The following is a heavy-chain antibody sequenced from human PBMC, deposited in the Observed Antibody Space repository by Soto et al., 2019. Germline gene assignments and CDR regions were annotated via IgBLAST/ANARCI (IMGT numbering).Heavy chain of an antibody. D-gene: IGHD2-21*01. CDR3: TRGGDAYKNGH. J-gene: IGHJ4*02. CDR1: GGSVNIGTYD. Sequence: QVQLQESGPGLVKPSETLSLTCTVPGGSVNIGTYDWSWIRQPPGKGLEWIGFIHYSGSTNYNPSLKSRVTMSVDTSKNQFSLKLTSVNAADTAVYYCTRGGDAYKNGHWCQGTLVTVSS. CDR2: IHYSGST. V-gene: IGHV4-61*01.